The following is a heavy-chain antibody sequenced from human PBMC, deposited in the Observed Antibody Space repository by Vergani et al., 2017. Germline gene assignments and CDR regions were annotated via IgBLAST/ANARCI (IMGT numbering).Heavy chain of an antibody. V-gene: IGHV3-30*18. CDR1: GFTFSTYD. CDR2: ISYDGSYK. CDR3: AKVPGSTKTYFDY. Sequence: QVQLVESGGGVVQPGRSLRLSCAASGFTFSTYDMHWVRQAPGKGLEWVAVISYDGSYKYYADSVKDRFTISRDYSKNTLYLQMNSLRAEDTAVYYCAKVPGSTKTYFDYWGQGTLVTVSS. D-gene: IGHD2-2*01. J-gene: IGHJ4*02.